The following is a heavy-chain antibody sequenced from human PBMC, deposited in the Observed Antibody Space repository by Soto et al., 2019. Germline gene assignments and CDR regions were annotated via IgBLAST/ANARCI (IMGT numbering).Heavy chain of an antibody. V-gene: IGHV4-4*02. CDR3: ASRDPGTSVDY. Sequence: GTLSLTCAVSGCSFTSNNWWTWVRQPPGQGLEWIGEIYRTGSTNYNPSLKSRVTISLDKSENQFSLKVTSLTAADTAVYYCASRDPGTSVDYWGQGTLVTVSS. CDR1: GCSFTSNNW. J-gene: IGHJ4*02. D-gene: IGHD1-7*01. CDR2: IYRTGST.